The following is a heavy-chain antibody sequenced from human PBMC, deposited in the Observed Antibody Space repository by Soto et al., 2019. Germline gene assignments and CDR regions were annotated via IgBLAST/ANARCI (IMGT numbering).Heavy chain of an antibody. Sequence: PSQTLSLTCTVSDGSISSSSYYRGRKSQPPGKGLEWIGSIYYSGSTYYNPSLKSRVTISVDTSKNQFSLKLSSVTAADTAVYYCARHYDILTGYHNWGQGTLVTVS. CDR3: ARHYDILTGYHN. V-gene: IGHV4-39*01. CDR1: DGSISSSSYY. CDR2: IYYSGST. D-gene: IGHD3-9*01. J-gene: IGHJ4*02.